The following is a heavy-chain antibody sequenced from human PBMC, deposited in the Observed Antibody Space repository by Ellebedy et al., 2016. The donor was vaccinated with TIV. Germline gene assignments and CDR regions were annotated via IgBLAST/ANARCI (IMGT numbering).Heavy chain of an antibody. CDR1: GFTFSDYY. Sequence: PGGSLRLSCAASGFTFSDYYMGWVRQAPGKGLEWVSYISPDSINTNYGDSVKGRFTISRDNAKTSLYLHMDSLRAEDTAVYYCAKDREGDYGSGNSCYFDPWGQGTLVTVSS. V-gene: IGHV3-11*06. CDR2: ISPDSINT. D-gene: IGHD2-15*01. CDR3: AKDREGDYGSGNSCYFDP. J-gene: IGHJ4*02.